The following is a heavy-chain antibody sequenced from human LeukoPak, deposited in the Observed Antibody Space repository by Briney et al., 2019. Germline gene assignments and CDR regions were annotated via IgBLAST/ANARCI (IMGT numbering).Heavy chain of an antibody. Sequence: GGSLRLSCAASGFTFSSYAMSWVRQAPGTGLEWVSAIRGSGGSTYYADSVKGRFTISRDNSKNTLYLQMNSLRAEDTAVYYCAKVVDTYYDFWSGYFPESFYYYYGMDVWGQGTTVTVSS. CDR2: IRGSGGST. CDR3: AKVVDTYYDFWSGYFPESFYYYYGMDV. D-gene: IGHD3-3*01. CDR1: GFTFSSYA. J-gene: IGHJ6*02. V-gene: IGHV3-23*01.